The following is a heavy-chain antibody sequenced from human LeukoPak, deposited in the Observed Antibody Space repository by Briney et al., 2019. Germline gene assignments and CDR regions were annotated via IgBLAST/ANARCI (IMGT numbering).Heavy chain of an antibody. J-gene: IGHJ3*02. CDR3: ARPSTIAVAGTSAFDI. Sequence: WASVNVSCKASGGTFSSYAISWVRQAPGQGLEWMGGIIPIFGTANYAQKFQGRVTITADKSTSTAYMELSSLRSEDTAVYYCARPSTIAVAGTSAFDIWGQGTMVTVSS. CDR2: IIPIFGTA. CDR1: GGTFSSYA. V-gene: IGHV1-69*06. D-gene: IGHD6-19*01.